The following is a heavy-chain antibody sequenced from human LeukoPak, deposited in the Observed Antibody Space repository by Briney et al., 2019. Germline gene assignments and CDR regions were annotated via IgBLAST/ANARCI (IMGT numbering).Heavy chain of an antibody. V-gene: IGHV4-39*01. Sequence: SETLSLTCTVSGGSISSSSYYWGWIRQPPEKGLEWIGSIYYSGSTYYNPSLKSRVTISVDTSKNQFSLKLSSVTAADTAVYYCARGDLGYCSSTSCYPLDYWGQGTLVTVSS. CDR3: ARGDLGYCSSTSCYPLDY. D-gene: IGHD2-2*01. CDR2: IYYSGST. J-gene: IGHJ4*02. CDR1: GGSISSSSYY.